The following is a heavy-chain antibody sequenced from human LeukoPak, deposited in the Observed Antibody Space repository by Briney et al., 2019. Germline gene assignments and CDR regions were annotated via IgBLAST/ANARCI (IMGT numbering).Heavy chain of an antibody. J-gene: IGHJ5*02. CDR2: ISESGSNS. Sequence: GGSLRLSCAASGFTFSSYAMTWVRQTPGKGLDWVADISESGSNSYHADSMKGRFTISRDNSKNTLYLQMNSLRAEDTAVYYCARDFGYFGFPWGQGTLVTVSS. CDR3: ARDFGYFGFP. D-gene: IGHD3-9*01. V-gene: IGHV3-23*01. CDR1: GFTFSSYA.